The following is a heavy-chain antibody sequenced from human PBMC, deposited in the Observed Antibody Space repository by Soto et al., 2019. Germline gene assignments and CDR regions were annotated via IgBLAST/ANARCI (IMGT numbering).Heavy chain of an antibody. CDR3: AHILTTQALGFYFDY. CDR2: IYWNDDK. D-gene: IGHD4-4*01. Sequence: GSGPTLVNPTQTLTLTCTFSGFPLSTSGVGVGWIRQPPGKALEWLALIYWNDDKRYSPSLKSRLTITKDTSKNQVVLTMTNMDPVDTATYYCAHILTTQALGFYFDYWGQGTLVTVSS. J-gene: IGHJ4*02. CDR1: GFPLSTSGVG. V-gene: IGHV2-5*01.